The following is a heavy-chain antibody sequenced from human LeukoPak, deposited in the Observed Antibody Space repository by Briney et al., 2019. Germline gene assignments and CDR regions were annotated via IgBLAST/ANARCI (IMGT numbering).Heavy chain of an antibody. CDR2: IYSGGST. Sequence: GGSLRLSCAASGFTVSSNYMSWVRQAPGKGLEWVSVIYSGGSTYYADSVKGRFTISRDNSKNTLYLQMNSLRAEDTAVYYCARVDHYYYGMDVWGQGTTVTVSS. CDR3: ARVDHYYYGMDV. V-gene: IGHV3-66*01. CDR1: GFTVSSNY. J-gene: IGHJ6*02.